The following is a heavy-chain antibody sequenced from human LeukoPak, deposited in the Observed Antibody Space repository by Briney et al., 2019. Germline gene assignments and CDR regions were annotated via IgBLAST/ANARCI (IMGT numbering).Heavy chain of an antibody. CDR3: ARVSTYYVSSGLGPEYFQH. CDR1: GGSISSYY. CDR2: IYYSGST. V-gene: IGHV4-59*01. D-gene: IGHD3-22*01. Sequence: SETLSLTCTVSGGSISSYYWSWIRQPPGKGLEWIGYIYYSGSTNYNPSLKSRVTISVDTSKNQFSLKLSSVTAADTAVYYCARVSTYYVSSGLGPEYFQHWGQGTLVTVSS. J-gene: IGHJ1*01.